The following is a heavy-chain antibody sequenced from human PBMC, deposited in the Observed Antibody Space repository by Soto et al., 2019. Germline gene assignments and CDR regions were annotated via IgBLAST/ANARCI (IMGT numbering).Heavy chain of an antibody. CDR3: ATRYSGRGFDP. CDR2: IYYSGST. D-gene: IGHD1-26*01. CDR1: GGSISSSSYY. Sequence: QLQLQESGPGLVKPSETLSLTCTVSGGSISSSSYYWGWIRQPPGKGLEWIGSIYYSGSTYYNPSLKSRVTISVDTSKNQFSLKLSSVTAADTAVYYCATRYSGRGFDPWGQGTLVTVSS. J-gene: IGHJ5*02. V-gene: IGHV4-39*01.